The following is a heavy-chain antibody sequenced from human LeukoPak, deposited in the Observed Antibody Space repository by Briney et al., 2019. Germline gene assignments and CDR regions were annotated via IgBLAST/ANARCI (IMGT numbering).Heavy chain of an antibody. Sequence: VKPSETLSLTCTVSGGSISSYYWSWIRQPPGKGLEWIGYIYYSGSTNYNPSLKSRVTISVDTSKNQFSLKLSSATAADTAVYYCARSPYYYDSSGYYYGMDVWGQGTTVTVSS. J-gene: IGHJ6*02. CDR2: IYYSGST. D-gene: IGHD3-22*01. CDR1: GGSISSYY. CDR3: ARSPYYYDSSGYYYGMDV. V-gene: IGHV4-59*01.